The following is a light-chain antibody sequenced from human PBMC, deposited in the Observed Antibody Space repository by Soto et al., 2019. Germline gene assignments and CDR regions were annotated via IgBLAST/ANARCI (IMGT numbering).Light chain of an antibody. V-gene: IGLV1-44*01. Sequence: QSVLTQPPSASGTPGQRVTISCSGSSSNIGSNTVNWYQQLPGTAPKLLIYTNNQRPSGVPDRFSGSKSDTSASLAISGLQSEDEADYYCAVWDDSLNGVVFGGGTQLTVL. CDR1: SSNIGSNT. J-gene: IGLJ2*01. CDR3: AVWDDSLNGVV. CDR2: TNN.